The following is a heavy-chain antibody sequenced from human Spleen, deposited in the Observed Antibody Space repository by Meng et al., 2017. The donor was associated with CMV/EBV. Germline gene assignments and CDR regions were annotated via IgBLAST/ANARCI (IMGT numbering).Heavy chain of an antibody. V-gene: IGHV1-46*01. Sequence: GESLKISCKASGYSFITYYIHWVRQAPGQGLEWMGRINPDGGTTTYAQKFRGGLTLTSDTSTNTVYMELRSLRSEDTAVYYCTRDLIGYDAFDIWGQGTMVTVSS. J-gene: IGHJ3*02. D-gene: IGHD2-2*03. CDR2: INPDGGTT. CDR3: TRDLIGYDAFDI. CDR1: GYSFITYY.